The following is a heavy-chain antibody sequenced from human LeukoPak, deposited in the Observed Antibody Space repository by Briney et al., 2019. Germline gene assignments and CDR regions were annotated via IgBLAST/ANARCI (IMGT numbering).Heavy chain of an antibody. V-gene: IGHV4-39*01. J-gene: IGHJ4*02. CDR1: GGSISSGSHH. Sequence: PSETLSLTCTVSGGSISSGSHHWGWFRQSSGKGLEWIGSIYYSRTTYYNPSLNSRVTISVVTSKNQFSLQLNSVTAADTAVYYCVRHDGRSGGTMGALDSWGQGSLVTVSS. CDR2: IYYSRTT. D-gene: IGHD4-23*01. CDR3: VRHDGRSGGTMGALDS.